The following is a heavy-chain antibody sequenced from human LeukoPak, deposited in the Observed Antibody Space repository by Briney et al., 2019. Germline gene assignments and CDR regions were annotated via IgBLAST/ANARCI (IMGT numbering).Heavy chain of an antibody. Sequence: ASVKVSCTASGYTFTGYYMHWVRQAPGQGLEWMGWINPNGGGTNYAQKFQGRVTMTRDTSISTAYMELSRLRSDDTAVYYCARDTAMVTYWFDPWGQGTLVTVPS. CDR1: GYTFTGYY. CDR3: ARDTAMVTYWFDP. D-gene: IGHD5-18*01. CDR2: INPNGGGT. V-gene: IGHV1-2*02. J-gene: IGHJ5*02.